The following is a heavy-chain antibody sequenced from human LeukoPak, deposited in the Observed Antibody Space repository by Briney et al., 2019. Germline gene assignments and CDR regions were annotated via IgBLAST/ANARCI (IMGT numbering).Heavy chain of an antibody. Sequence: SETLSLTCTVSGYSISSGGYYWSWIRHHPGKGLEWIGYIYYTGSTVYNPSLKSRVTISVDTSKNQFSLKLSSVTAADTAVYYCERGYVLDVWGQGTTVTVSS. V-gene: IGHV4-31*03. D-gene: IGHD3-16*01. CDR3: ERGYVLDV. CDR1: GYSISSGGYY. J-gene: IGHJ6*02. CDR2: IYYTGST.